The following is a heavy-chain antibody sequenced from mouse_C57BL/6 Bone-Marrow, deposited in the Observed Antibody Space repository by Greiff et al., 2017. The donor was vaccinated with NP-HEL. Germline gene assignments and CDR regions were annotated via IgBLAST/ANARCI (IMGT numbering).Heavy chain of an antibody. V-gene: IGHV1-61*01. CDR3: ARKAMEY. CDR1: GYTFTSYW. CDR2: IYPSDSET. J-gene: IGHJ4*01. Sequence: VQLQQPGAELVRPGSSVKLSCKASGYTFTSYWMDWVKQRPGQGLEWIGNIYPSDSETHYNQKFKDKATLTVDKSSSTAYLQLSSLTSEDSAVYYRARKAMEYWGQGTSVPLSS.